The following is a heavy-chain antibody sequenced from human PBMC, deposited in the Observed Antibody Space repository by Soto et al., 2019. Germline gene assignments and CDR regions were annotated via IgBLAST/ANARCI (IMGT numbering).Heavy chain of an antibody. Sequence: GASVKVSCKASGGTFSSYTISWVRQAPGQGLEWMGRIIPILGIANYAQKFQGRVTITADKSTSTAYMELSGLRSEDTAVYYCARDFPGVANFDYWGQGTLVTVSS. CDR2: IIPILGIA. V-gene: IGHV1-69*04. J-gene: IGHJ4*02. D-gene: IGHD2-15*01. CDR3: ARDFPGVANFDY. CDR1: GGTFSSYT.